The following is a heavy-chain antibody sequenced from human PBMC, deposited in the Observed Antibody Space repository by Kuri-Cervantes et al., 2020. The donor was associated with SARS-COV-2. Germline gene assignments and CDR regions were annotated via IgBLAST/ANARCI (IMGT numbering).Heavy chain of an antibody. CDR3: ARDIGSSTYYDFWSGYFKGWFDP. J-gene: IGHJ5*02. CDR1: GFTFGDYA. D-gene: IGHD3-3*01. V-gene: IGHV3-7*01. CDR2: IKQDGSEK. Sequence: GESLKISCTASGFTFGDYAMSWVRQAPGKGLEWVANIKQDGSEKYYVDSVKGRFTISRDNAKNSLYLQMNSLRAEDTAVYYCARDIGSSTYYDFWSGYFKGWFDPWGQGTLVTVSS.